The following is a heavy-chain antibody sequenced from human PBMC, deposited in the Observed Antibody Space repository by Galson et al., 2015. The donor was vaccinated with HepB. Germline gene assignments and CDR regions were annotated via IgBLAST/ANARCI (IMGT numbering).Heavy chain of an antibody. CDR2: INTNTGNP. V-gene: IGHV7-4-1*02. CDR1: GYTFTSYA. Sequence: SVNVSCKASGYTFTSYAMNWVRQAPGQGLEWMGWINTNTGNPTYAQGFTGRFVFSLDTSVSTAYLQSSSLQAEDTAVYYCARDVLCVSYRPNFDYWGQGTLVTVSS. CDR3: ARDVLCVSYRPNFDY. J-gene: IGHJ4*02. D-gene: IGHD3-16*02.